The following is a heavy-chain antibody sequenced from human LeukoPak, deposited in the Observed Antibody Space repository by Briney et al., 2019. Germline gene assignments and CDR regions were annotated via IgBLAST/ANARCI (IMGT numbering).Heavy chain of an antibody. J-gene: IGHJ6*02. CDR1: GFTFSSYG. V-gene: IGHV3-33*01. Sequence: GGSLRLSCAASGFTFSSYGMHWVRQAPGKGLEWVAVIWYDGSNKYYADSVKGRFTISRDNSKNTLYLQMNSRRAEDTAVYYCARELYRSGSSPIEYYYYGMDVWGQGTTVTASS. D-gene: IGHD1-26*01. CDR3: ARELYRSGSSPIEYYYYGMDV. CDR2: IWYDGSNK.